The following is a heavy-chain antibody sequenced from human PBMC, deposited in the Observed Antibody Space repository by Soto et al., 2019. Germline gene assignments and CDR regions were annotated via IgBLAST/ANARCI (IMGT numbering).Heavy chain of an antibody. V-gene: IGHV4-39*07. CDR3: ARDENDYGDYLDAFDI. J-gene: IGHJ3*02. D-gene: IGHD4-17*01. CDR2: IYYSGST. Sequence: SETLSLTCTVSGGSISSSSYYWDWIRQPPVKGLEWIGSIYYSGSTYYNPSLKSRVTISVDTSKNQFSLKLSSVTAADTAVYYCARDENDYGDYLDAFDIWGQGTMVTVSS. CDR1: GGSISSSSYY.